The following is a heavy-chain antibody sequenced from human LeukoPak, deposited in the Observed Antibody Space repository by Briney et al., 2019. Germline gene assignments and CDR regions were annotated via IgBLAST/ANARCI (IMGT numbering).Heavy chain of an antibody. D-gene: IGHD3-10*01. CDR1: GGSFSGYY. CDR2: INHSGST. Sequence: SETLSLTCAVYGGSFSGYYWSWIRQPPGKGLEWIGEINHSGSTNYNPSLKSRVTISVDTSKNRFSLKLSSVTAADTAVYYCASTWGGVFDYWGQGTLVTVSS. J-gene: IGHJ4*02. CDR3: ASTWGGVFDY. V-gene: IGHV4-34*01.